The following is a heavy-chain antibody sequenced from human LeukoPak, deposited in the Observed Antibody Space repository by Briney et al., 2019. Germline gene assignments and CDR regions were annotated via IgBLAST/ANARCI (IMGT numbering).Heavy chain of an antibody. CDR2: IYYSGSN. Sequence: PSETLSLTCTVAGGSISSYYWSWLRQPPGKGREWIGYIYYSGSNNYNPSLKSRVTISVDTSKNQFSLKLSSVSAEDTAVYYCARGSSSSWRHSTFYYYYGMDVWGQGTTVTVSS. V-gene: IGHV4-59*01. J-gene: IGHJ6*02. CDR1: GGSISSYY. D-gene: IGHD6-13*01. CDR3: ARGSSSSWRHSTFYYYYGMDV.